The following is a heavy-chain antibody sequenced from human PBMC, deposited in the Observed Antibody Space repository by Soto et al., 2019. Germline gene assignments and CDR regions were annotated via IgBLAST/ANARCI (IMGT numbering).Heavy chain of an antibody. CDR1: GFSLSTSGMC. D-gene: IGHD5-18*01. J-gene: IGHJ6*02. V-gene: IGHV2-70*01. CDR2: IDWDDDK. CDR3: ARMMIRGYSYGSPDYYYGMDV. Sequence: SGPTLVNPTQTLTLTCTFSGFSLSTSGMCVSWIREPPGKALEGLALIDWDDDKYYSTSLKTRLTISKDTSKNQVVLTTTNMDPVDTATYYCARMMIRGYSYGSPDYYYGMDVWGQGTTVTVSS.